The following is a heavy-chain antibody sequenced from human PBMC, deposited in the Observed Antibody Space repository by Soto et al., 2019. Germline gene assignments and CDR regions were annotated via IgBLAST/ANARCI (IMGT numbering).Heavy chain of an antibody. V-gene: IGHV1-69*02. CDR2: IIPILGIA. J-gene: IGHJ4*02. CDR1: GGTFSSYS. CDR3: ARSRGLVATMGGVDY. D-gene: IGHD5-12*01. Sequence: QVQLVQSGAEVKKPGSSVKVSCKASGGTFSSYSISWVRQAPGQGLEWMGKIIPILGIANYAQRFQGRVTITAEKSARIAHMELSSLRSEDTAMYYCARSRGLVATMGGVDYWGQGTLVTVSS.